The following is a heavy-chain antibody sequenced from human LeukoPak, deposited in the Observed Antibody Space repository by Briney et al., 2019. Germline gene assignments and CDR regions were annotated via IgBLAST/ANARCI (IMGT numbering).Heavy chain of an antibody. J-gene: IGHJ4*02. CDR2: IGSSTTSHI. Sequence: GGSLRLSCAASGFTFSDYSMNWVRQAPGKGLEWLSCIGSSTTSHIYYPDSVKGRFTISRDNAKNSLYLQMNGLRPEDTAVYYCARVRSNSRDLDNWGQGTLAT. CDR3: ARVRSNSRDLDN. V-gene: IGHV3-21*01. CDR1: GFTFSDYS. D-gene: IGHD4-11*01.